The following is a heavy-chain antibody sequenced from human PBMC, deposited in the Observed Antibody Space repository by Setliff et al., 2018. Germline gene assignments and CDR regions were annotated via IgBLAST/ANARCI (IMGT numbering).Heavy chain of an antibody. CDR3: ARRGYYDSSGVDGFDI. V-gene: IGHV4-61*09. D-gene: IGHD3-22*01. CDR1: GGSISSGSYY. Sequence: PSETLSLTCTVSGGSISSGSYYWTWIRQPAGKGLEWIGQIYSSGSSNYNPSLKSRLTISVDTSKNQFSPRLTSVTAADTAVYYCARRGYYDSSGVDGFDIWGQGTVVT. CDR2: IYSSGSS. J-gene: IGHJ3*02.